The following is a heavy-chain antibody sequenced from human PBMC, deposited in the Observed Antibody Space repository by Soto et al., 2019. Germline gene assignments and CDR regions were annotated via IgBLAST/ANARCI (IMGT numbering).Heavy chain of an antibody. CDR2: IIPYYNTL. J-gene: IGHJ5*01. D-gene: IGHD6-13*01. V-gene: IGHV1-69*01. CDR1: EGTFNSYA. CDR3: ARGASRWYPYFFDS. Sequence: QAQVVQSGAEVRKPGSSVKLSCTASEGTFNSYAIAWVRQAPGQGLEWMGGIIPYYNTLNYAQKFQDSVTITADDSTNTVYMELSSLRSDDTAVYFCARGASRWYPYFFDSCAQGTLVTVSS.